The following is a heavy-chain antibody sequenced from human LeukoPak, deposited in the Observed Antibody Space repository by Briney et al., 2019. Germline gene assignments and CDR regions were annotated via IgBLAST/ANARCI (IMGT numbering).Heavy chain of an antibody. CDR1: GGSISSSSYY. Sequence: SETLSLTCTVSGGSISSSSYYWGWIRQPPGKGLEWIGYIYYSGSTNYNPSLKSRVTISVDTSKNQFSLKLSSVTAADTAVYYCARATPGIAVAFDYWGQGTLVSVSS. CDR3: ARATPGIAVAFDY. CDR2: IYYSGST. J-gene: IGHJ4*02. D-gene: IGHD6-19*01. V-gene: IGHV4-61*05.